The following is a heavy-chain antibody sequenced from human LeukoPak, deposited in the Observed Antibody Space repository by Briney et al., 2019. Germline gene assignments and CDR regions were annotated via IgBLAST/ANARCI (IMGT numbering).Heavy chain of an antibody. CDR2: TSDDGDAT. CDR3: AKRAYTSSSLLYYFDY. CDR1: GFTFSSYA. V-gene: IGHV3-23*01. D-gene: IGHD6-6*01. J-gene: IGHJ4*02. Sequence: GGSLRLSCAASGFTFSSYAMSWVRQAPGKGLEWVSVTSDDGDATHYADSVKGRFTISRDNFKNTLYLQMNSLRAEDTAVYYCAKRAYTSSSLLYYFDYWGQGTLVTVSS.